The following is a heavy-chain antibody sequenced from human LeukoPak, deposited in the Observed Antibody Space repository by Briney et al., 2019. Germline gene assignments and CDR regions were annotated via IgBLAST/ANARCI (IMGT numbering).Heavy chain of an antibody. J-gene: IGHJ4*02. CDR3: AKDSSRQLYCSSTSCYPYTY. CDR2: ISGSGGST. Sequence: GGSLRLSCAASGFTFSSYAMSWVRQAPGKGLEWVSAISGSGGSTYYADSVKGRFTISRDNSKNTLYLQMNSQRAEDTAVYYCAKDSSRQLYCSSTSCYPYTYWGQGTLVTVSS. V-gene: IGHV3-23*01. CDR1: GFTFSSYA. D-gene: IGHD2-2*01.